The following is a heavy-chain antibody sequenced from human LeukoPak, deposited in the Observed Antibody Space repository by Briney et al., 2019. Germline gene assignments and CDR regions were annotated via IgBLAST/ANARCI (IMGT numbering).Heavy chain of an antibody. V-gene: IGHV4-59*12. J-gene: IGHJ4*02. CDR1: GGSISSYY. D-gene: IGHD6-19*01. CDR2: IYYSGST. Sequence: KPSETLSLTCTVSGGSISSYYWSWIRQPPGKGLEWIGYIYYSGSTNYNPSLKSRVTISVDTSKNQFSLKLSSVTAADTAVYYCARDSRIAVAGYYYFDYWGQGTLVTVSS. CDR3: ARDSRIAVAGYYYFDY.